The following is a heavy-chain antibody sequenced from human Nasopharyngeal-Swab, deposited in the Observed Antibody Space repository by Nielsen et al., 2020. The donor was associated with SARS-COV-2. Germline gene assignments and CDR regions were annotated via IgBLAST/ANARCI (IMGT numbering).Heavy chain of an antibody. CDR3: ARDMGAGIAAAGHYYYGMDV. J-gene: IGHJ6*02. D-gene: IGHD6-13*01. V-gene: IGHV4-59*13. Sequence: SETLSLTCTVSGGSISSYYWSWIRQPPGKGLEWIGYIYYSGSTNYNPSLKSRVTISVDTSKNQFSLKPSSVTAADTAVYYCARDMGAGIAAAGHYYYGMDVWGQGTTVTVSS. CDR2: IYYSGST. CDR1: GGSISSYY.